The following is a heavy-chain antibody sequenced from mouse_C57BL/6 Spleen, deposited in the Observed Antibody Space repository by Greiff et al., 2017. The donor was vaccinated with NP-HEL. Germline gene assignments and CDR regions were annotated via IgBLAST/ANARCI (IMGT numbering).Heavy chain of an antibody. V-gene: IGHV1-15*01. J-gene: IGHJ3*01. CDR1: GYTFTDYE. D-gene: IGHD1-1*01. CDR3: TRWGYYGSSYSFAY. Sequence: VQLQQSGAELVRPGASVTLSCKASGYTFTDYEMHWVKQTPVHGLEWIGAIDPETGGTPYNQKFKGKAILTADKSSSTPYMELRSLTSEDSAVYYGTRWGYYGSSYSFAYWGQGTLVTVSA. CDR2: IDPETGGT.